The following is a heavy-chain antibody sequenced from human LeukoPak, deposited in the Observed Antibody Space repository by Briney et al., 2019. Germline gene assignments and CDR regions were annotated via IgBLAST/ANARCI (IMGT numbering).Heavy chain of an antibody. J-gene: IGHJ4*02. CDR2: IKPDGSGT. Sequence: GGSLRLSCAASGFTFSSYWMHWVRQAPGKGLEWVSRIKPDGSGTNYADSVKGRFTISRDNAKNTLYLQMSSLRAEDTAVYYCARRCSGGSCHAGDYWGQGTLVTVSS. V-gene: IGHV3-74*01. CDR1: GFTFSSYW. CDR3: ARRCSGGSCHAGDY. D-gene: IGHD2-15*01.